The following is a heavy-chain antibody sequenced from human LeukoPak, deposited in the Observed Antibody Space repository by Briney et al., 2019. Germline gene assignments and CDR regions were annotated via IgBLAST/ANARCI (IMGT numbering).Heavy chain of an antibody. D-gene: IGHD1-1*01. V-gene: IGHV1-46*01. CDR2: INPSGGST. J-gene: IGHJ4*02. CDR1: GYTFTRYY. CDR3: ARDDEGGYGFDY. Sequence: GASVKVSCKASGYTFTRYYMHWVRQAPGQGLEWMGLINPSGGSTKYAQKFHGRVTMTRDTSTNTVYMELSSLRSEDTALYYCARDDEGGYGFDYWGQGTLVTVSS.